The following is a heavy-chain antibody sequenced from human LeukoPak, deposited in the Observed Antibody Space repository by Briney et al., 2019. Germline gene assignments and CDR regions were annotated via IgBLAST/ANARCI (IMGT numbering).Heavy chain of an antibody. J-gene: IGHJ4*02. CDR2: IYYSGST. CDR1: GGSISSYY. D-gene: IGHD3-3*01. V-gene: IGHV4-59*01. Sequence: SETLSLTCTVSGGSISSYYWSWIRQPPGKGPEWIGYIYYSGSTNYNPSLKSRVTISVDTSKNQFSLKLSSVTAADTAVYYCARWADFWSGYSDYWGQGTLVTVSS. CDR3: ARWADFWSGYSDY.